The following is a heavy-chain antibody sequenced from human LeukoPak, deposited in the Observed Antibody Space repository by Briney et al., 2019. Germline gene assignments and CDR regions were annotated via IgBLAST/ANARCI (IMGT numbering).Heavy chain of an antibody. CDR1: GFTFSSYA. D-gene: IGHD3-3*01. J-gene: IGHJ4*02. CDR3: ARELLSQYDFWSGYAPSGFAY. V-gene: IGHV3-30-3*01. Sequence: GGSLRLSCAASGFTFSSYAMHWVRQAPGKGLEWVAVISYDGSNKYYADSVKGRFTISRDNSKNTLYLQMNSLRAEDTAVYYCARELLSQYDFWSGYAPSGFAYWGQGTLVTVSS. CDR2: ISYDGSNK.